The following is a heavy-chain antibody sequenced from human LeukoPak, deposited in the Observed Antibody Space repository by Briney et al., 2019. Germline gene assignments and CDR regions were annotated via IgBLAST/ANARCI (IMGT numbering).Heavy chain of an antibody. D-gene: IGHD3-22*01. V-gene: IGHV3-11*01. J-gene: IGHJ4*02. CDR1: GFTFSDYY. CDR2: ISSGSTI. Sequence: GGSLRLSCAASGFTFSDYYMSWIRQAPGKGLEWVSYISSGSTIYYADSVKGRFTISRDNAKNSLYLQMNSLRAEDTAVYYCARSDSSGYYYIFGLFDYWGQGTLVTVSS. CDR3: ARSDSSGYYYIFGLFDY.